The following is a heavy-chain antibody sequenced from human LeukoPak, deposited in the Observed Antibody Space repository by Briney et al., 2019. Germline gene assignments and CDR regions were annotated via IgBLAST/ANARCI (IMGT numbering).Heavy chain of an antibody. D-gene: IGHD5-18*01. CDR2: MNPNSGNT. V-gene: IGHV1-8*01. J-gene: IGHJ5*02. CDR3: ARGLVDTAMVIP. Sequence: ASVKVSCKASGYTFTSYDINWVRQATGQGLEWMGWMNPNSGNTGYAQKFQGRVTMTRNTSISTAYMELSSLRSEDTAVYYCARGLVDTAMVIPRGQGTLVTVSS. CDR1: GYTFTSYD.